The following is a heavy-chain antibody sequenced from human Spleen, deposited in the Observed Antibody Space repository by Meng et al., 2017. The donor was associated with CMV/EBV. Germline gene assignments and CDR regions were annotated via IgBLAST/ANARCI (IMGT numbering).Heavy chain of an antibody. D-gene: IGHD2-2*02. J-gene: IGHJ4*02. CDR3: ARVRDDCSSTSCYTPYFDY. CDR1: GGSVSSGSYY. Sequence: SETLSLTCTVSGGSVSSGSYYWSWIRQPPGKGLEWIGYIYYSGSTNYNPSLKSRVTISVDTSKNQFSLKLSSVTAADTAVYYCARVRDDCSSTSCYTPYFDYWGQGTLVTVSS. V-gene: IGHV4-61*01. CDR2: IYYSGST.